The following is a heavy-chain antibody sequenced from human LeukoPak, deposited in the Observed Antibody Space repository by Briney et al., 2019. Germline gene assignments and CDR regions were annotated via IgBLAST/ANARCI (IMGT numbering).Heavy chain of an antibody. Sequence: PGGSLRLSCAASGFTFSSYSMNWVRQAPGKGLEWVSSISSSSSYIYYADSVKGRFTISRDNAKNSLYLQMNSLRAEDTAVYYCARGRLDTAMTYRWFDPWGQGTLVTVSS. V-gene: IGHV3-21*01. D-gene: IGHD5-18*01. J-gene: IGHJ5*02. CDR1: GFTFSSYS. CDR2: ISSSSSYI. CDR3: ARGRLDTAMTYRWFDP.